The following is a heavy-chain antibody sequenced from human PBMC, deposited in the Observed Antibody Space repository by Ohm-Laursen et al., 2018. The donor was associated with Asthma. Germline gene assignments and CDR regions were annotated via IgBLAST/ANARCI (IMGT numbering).Heavy chain of an antibody. CDR3: ARQEYDSGPDI. Sequence: TLSLTCTVSGRPITSGAYYWTWIRQHPGKGLEYLGCIYHTGKTYYNPSLKSRVSLSVDTSKNQFSLKLNSVTAADTAVYYCARQEYDSGPDIWGPGTLVTVSS. CDR1: GRPITSGAYY. V-gene: IGHV4-31*03. D-gene: IGHD3-22*01. CDR2: IYHTGKT. J-gene: IGHJ4*02.